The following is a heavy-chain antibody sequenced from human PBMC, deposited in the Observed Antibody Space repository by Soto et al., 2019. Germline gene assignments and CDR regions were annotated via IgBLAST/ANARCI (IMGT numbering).Heavy chain of an antibody. J-gene: IGHJ4*02. V-gene: IGHV1-69*02. D-gene: IGHD2-21*02. CDR3: ARSVVVTAIHDY. Sequence: SVKVSCKASGGTFSSYTISWVRQAPGQGLEWMGRIIPILGIANYAQKFQGRVTMTRDTSTSTVYMELSSLRSEDTAVYYCARSVVVTAIHDYWGQGTLVTVSS. CDR2: IIPILGIA. CDR1: GGTFSSYT.